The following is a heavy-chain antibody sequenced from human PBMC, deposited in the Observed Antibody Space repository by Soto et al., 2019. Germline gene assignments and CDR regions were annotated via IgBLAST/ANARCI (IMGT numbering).Heavy chain of an antibody. J-gene: IGHJ5*02. D-gene: IGHD4-17*01. CDR1: GGSISSYY. V-gene: IGHV4-59*01. CDR3: ARAAYGDLDDERGDGFDP. CDR2: SYYSGST. Sequence: QVQLQESGPGLVKPSETLSLTCTVSGGSISSYYWSWIRQPPGKGLEWIGYSYYSGSTNYNPYLKSRVTISVDTSKNQVSLKLSSVTAADTAVDYGARAAYGDLDDERGDGFDPWGQGTLVTVSS.